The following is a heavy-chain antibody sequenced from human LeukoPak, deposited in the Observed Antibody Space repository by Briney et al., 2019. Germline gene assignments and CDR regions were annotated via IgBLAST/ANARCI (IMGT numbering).Heavy chain of an antibody. CDR3: ARDGTVRGKNGCFDY. J-gene: IGHJ4*02. CDR1: GFTFSDYY. D-gene: IGHD3-10*01. V-gene: IGHV3-11*04. Sequence: GGSLRLSCAASGFTFSDYYMSWVRQAPGKGLEWISHISISSSTIYYRDSVKGRFTISRDNAKNSLYLQMNSLRAEDTAVYYCARDGTVRGKNGCFDYWGQGTLVTVSS. CDR2: ISISSSTI.